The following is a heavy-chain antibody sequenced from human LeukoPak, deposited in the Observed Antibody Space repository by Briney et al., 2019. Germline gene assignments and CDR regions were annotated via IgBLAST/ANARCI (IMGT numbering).Heavy chain of an antibody. CDR1: GYTFTSYD. CDR3: ARAKKQLERRKPPGYYYYMDV. CDR2: MNPNSGNT. V-gene: IGHV1-8*03. J-gene: IGHJ6*03. D-gene: IGHD1-1*01. Sequence: ASVKVSCKASGYTFTSYDINWVRQATGQGLEWMGWMNPNSGNTGYAQKFQGRVTITRNISISTAYMELSSLRSEDTAVYYCARAKKQLERRKPPGYYYYMDVWGKGTTVTVSS.